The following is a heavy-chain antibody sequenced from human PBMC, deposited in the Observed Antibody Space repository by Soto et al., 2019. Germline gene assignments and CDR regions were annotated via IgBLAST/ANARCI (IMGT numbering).Heavy chain of an antibody. D-gene: IGHD1-1*01. CDR2: IYDSGSI. V-gene: IGHV4-59*01. CDR3: ARGNPALDY. J-gene: IGHJ4*02. Sequence: QVQLQESGPGLVKPSETLSLTCTVSGGSISSYYWSWIPQTPGKGLEWIGSIYDSGSIHYSPSLESRVTISVDTSKNQCALKLSSVTAAHTAVYYCARGNPALDYWGQGTLVTVSS. CDR1: GGSISSYY.